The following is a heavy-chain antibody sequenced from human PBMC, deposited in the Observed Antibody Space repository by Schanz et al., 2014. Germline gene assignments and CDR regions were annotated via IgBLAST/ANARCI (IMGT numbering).Heavy chain of an antibody. V-gene: IGHV4-61*02. Sequence: QVLLQESGPVLVKPSETLSLTCTVSGGSISSGVPYWSWVRQPAGRGLEWIGRIYISGSTRLNPSQKRRDRMSMDTHKTQSTAPRGPVTVADTAVYYCARGGTYGIFYDHMDVWGRGTTVTVSS. CDR2: IYISGST. CDR3: ARGGTYGIFYDHMDV. CDR1: GGSISSGVPY. J-gene: IGHJ6*03. D-gene: IGHD3-22*01.